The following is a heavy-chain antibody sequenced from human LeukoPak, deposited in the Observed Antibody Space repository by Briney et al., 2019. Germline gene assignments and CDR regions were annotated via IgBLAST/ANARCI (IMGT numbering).Heavy chain of an antibody. Sequence: GESLKISCKGSGYSFTTYWNAWVRQMPGKGLECMGTIYPGDSDTRYSPSFQGQVTISADKSINTAYLQWSNLKASDTAMYYCARHSLRDGYKDYWGQGTLVTVSS. CDR1: GYSFTTYW. CDR2: IYPGDSDT. J-gene: IGHJ4*02. D-gene: IGHD5-24*01. CDR3: ARHSLRDGYKDY. V-gene: IGHV5-51*01.